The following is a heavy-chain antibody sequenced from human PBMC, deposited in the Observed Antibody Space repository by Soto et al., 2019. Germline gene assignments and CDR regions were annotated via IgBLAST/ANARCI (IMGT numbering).Heavy chain of an antibody. V-gene: IGHV1-69*04. CDR1: GGTFSSYT. CDR3: ARDLMVRGVTPYYFDY. J-gene: IGHJ4*02. D-gene: IGHD3-10*01. CDR2: IIPILGIA. Sequence: SVKVSCKASGGTFSSYTISWVRQAPGQGLEWMGRIIPILGIANYAQKFQGRVTITADKSTSTAYMELSSLRSEDTAVYYCARDLMVRGVTPYYFDYWGQGTLVTVSS.